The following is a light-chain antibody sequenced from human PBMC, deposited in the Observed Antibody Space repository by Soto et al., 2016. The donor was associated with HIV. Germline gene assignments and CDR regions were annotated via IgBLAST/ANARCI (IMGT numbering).Light chain of an antibody. CDR3: QQYYSTLLT. Sequence: DIQMTQSPSLLSTSVGDRVTITCRASQTVYNYLVWYQQKPGKAPKSLIYGASSLQSGVPSRFSGSRSGTDFTLTISSLQPEDFATYYCQQYYSTLLTFGGGTNVEIK. CDR2: GAS. CDR1: QTVYNY. V-gene: IGKV1-16*01. J-gene: IGKJ4*01.